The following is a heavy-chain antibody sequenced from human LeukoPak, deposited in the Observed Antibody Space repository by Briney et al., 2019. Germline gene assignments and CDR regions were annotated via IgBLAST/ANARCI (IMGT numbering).Heavy chain of an antibody. J-gene: IGHJ5*02. V-gene: IGHV3-23*01. Sequence: GGSLRFSCAASGFTFSSYAMSWVRQAPGKGLKWVSAISGSGGSTYYADSVKGRFTISRDNSKNTLYLQMNSLRAEDTAVYYCAKSPGGGDCYWCWFDPWGQGTLVTVSS. CDR3: AKSPGGGDCYWCWFDP. D-gene: IGHD2-21*02. CDR2: ISGSGGST. CDR1: GFTFSSYA.